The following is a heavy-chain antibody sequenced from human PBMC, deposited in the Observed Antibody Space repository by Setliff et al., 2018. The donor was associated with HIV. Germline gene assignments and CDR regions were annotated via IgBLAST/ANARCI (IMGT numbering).Heavy chain of an antibody. V-gene: IGHV5-51*01. CDR1: GYIFRNHW. CDR3: GIRYYYGSVSNNPFDF. CDR2: INPADSDI. D-gene: IGHD3-10*01. J-gene: IGHJ4*02. Sequence: GESLKISCKGSGYIFRNHWIGWVRQMPGKGLEWMGVINPADSDIRYRPSFQGQVTISADQSLTTAYLQWRSLETSDTAMYYCGIRYYYGSVSNNPFDFWGQGTLVTVSS.